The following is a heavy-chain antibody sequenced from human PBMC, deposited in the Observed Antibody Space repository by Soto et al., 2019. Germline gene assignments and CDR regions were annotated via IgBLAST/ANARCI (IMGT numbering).Heavy chain of an antibody. CDR1: GYSINSDYY. V-gene: IGHV4-38-2*01. CDR3: AKKGYYPSGKINLFDS. CDR2: VDHSGRT. J-gene: IGHJ4*02. D-gene: IGHD3-10*01. Sequence: KTSETLSLTCAVSGYSINSDYYWGLIRQPPGKGLEWIGSVDHSGRTYYSPSLRSRLTIFIDTSKNQFSLRLTSVTAADTAMYFCAKKGYYPSGKINLFDSWGPGTLVTVSS.